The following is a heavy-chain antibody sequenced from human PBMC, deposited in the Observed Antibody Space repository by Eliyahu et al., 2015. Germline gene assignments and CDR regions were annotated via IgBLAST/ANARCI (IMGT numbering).Heavy chain of an antibody. CDR2: ISYDGSNK. Sequence: QVQLVESGGGVVQPGRSLRLSCAASGFTFSSYAMHWVRQAPGKGLEWVAVISYDGSNKYYADSVKGRFTISRDNSKNTLYLQMNSLRAEDTAVYYCATGVGEQWLVLGDFDYWGQGTLVTVSS. CDR1: GFTFSSYA. CDR3: ATGVGEQWLVLGDFDY. D-gene: IGHD6-19*01. V-gene: IGHV3-30-3*01. J-gene: IGHJ4*02.